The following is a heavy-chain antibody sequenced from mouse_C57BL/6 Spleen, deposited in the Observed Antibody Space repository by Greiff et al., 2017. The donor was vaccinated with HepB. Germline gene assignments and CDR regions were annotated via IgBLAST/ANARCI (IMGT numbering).Heavy chain of an antibody. Sequence: QVQLQQPGAELVKPGASVKLSCKASGYTFTSYWMQWVKQRPGQGLEWIGEIDPSDSYTNYNQKFKGKATLTVDTYSSTADMQLSSLTSEDSAVYYCARSGTTVVASFDYWGQGTTLTVSS. V-gene: IGHV1-50*01. CDR3: ARSGTTVVASFDY. J-gene: IGHJ2*01. CDR1: GYTFTSYW. CDR2: IDPSDSYT. D-gene: IGHD1-1*01.